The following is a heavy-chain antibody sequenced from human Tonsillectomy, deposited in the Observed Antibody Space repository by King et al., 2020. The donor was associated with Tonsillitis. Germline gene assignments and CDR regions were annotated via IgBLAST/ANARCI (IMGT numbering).Heavy chain of an antibody. D-gene: IGHD2/OR15-2a*01. Sequence: VQLQQWGAGLLKPSETLSLTCAVYGGSFSGYYWSWIRQPPGKGLEWIGEINHSGSTNYNPSLKSRVTISVDTSKNQFSLKLSSVTAADTAVYYCARTRTTAYYYYYGMDVWGQGTTVTVSS. J-gene: IGHJ6*02. CDR1: GGSFSGYY. V-gene: IGHV4-34*01. CDR3: ARTRTTAYYYYYGMDV. CDR2: INHSGST.